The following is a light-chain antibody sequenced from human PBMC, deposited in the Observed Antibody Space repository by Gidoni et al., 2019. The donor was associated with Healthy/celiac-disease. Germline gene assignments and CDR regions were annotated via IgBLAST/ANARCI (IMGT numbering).Light chain of an antibody. J-gene: IGKJ3*01. CDR2: KAS. V-gene: IGKV1-5*03. CDR3: QQYNSWFT. CDR1: QSISSW. Sequence: DIHMTQSPSTLSASVGDRVTITCRASQSISSWLAWYQQKPGKAPKLLIYKASSLESGVPSRSSGSGSGTEFTLTISSLQPDDFATYYCQQYNSWFTFGPGTKVDIK.